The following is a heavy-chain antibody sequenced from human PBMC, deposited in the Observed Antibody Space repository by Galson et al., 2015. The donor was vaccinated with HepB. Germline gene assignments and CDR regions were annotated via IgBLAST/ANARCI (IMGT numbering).Heavy chain of an antibody. CDR2: ISYDGSNK. V-gene: IGHV3-30-3*01. J-gene: IGHJ3*02. Sequence: SLRLSCAASGFTFSSYAMHWVRQAPGKGLEWVAVISYDGSNKYYADSVKGRFTISRDNSKNTLYLQMNSLRSEDTAVYYCARGMIVATMGKGGGAFDIWGQGTMVTVSS. D-gene: IGHD5-12*01. CDR3: ARGMIVATMGKGGGAFDI. CDR1: GFTFSSYA.